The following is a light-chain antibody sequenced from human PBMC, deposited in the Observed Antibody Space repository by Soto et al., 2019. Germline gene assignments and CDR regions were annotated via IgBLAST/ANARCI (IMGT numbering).Light chain of an antibody. Sequence: DIQMTQSPSSVSASVGDRVTITCRASQDISSWLAWYQQKPGKAPNLLIYVASSLQTGVPSRFSGSGSGTDFTLTISSLQPEDFATYYCQQANSFPLTFGGGTKVEIK. CDR3: QQANSFPLT. CDR2: VAS. V-gene: IGKV1-12*01. J-gene: IGKJ4*01. CDR1: QDISSW.